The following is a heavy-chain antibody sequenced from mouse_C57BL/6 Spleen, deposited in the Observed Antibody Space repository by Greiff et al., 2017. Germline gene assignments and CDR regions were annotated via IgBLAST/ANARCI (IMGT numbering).Heavy chain of an antibody. V-gene: IGHV3-6*01. D-gene: IGHD2-3*01. J-gene: IGHJ1*03. Sequence: ESGPGLVKPSQSLSLTCSVTGYSITSGYYWNWIRQFPGNKLEWMGYISYDGSNNYNPSLKNRISITRDTSKNQFFLKLNSVTTEDTATYYCARDRDDGYYVWYFDVWGTGTTVTVSS. CDR2: ISYDGSN. CDR3: ARDRDDGYYVWYFDV. CDR1: GYSITSGYY.